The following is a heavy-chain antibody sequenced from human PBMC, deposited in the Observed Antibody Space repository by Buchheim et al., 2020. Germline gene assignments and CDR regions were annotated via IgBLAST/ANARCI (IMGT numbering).Heavy chain of an antibody. Sequence: QVQLVQSGAEVKRPGASAKVSCKASGYTFTSYYVHWVRQAPGQGLEWMARINPSDGSTSYAQKFQGRVTMTRDTSTSTVYMEVSSLTSEDTAIYFCARDAARTNWFDPWGQGTL. J-gene: IGHJ5*02. CDR1: GYTFTSYY. D-gene: IGHD6-6*01. CDR2: INPSDGST. V-gene: IGHV1-46*01. CDR3: ARDAARTNWFDP.